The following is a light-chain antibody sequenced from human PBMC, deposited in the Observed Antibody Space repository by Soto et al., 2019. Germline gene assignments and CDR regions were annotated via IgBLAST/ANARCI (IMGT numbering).Light chain of an antibody. V-gene: IGKV3-20*01. CDR1: QSISSIY. Sequence: EIVLTQSPGTLSLSPGERATLSCGASQSISSIYLAWYQQKPGQAPRLLLYGASNRATGIPDRFSGSGSGTDFTLTISRLEPEDFAVYYCQHYEWSPITFGQGTRLEIK. CDR2: GAS. CDR3: QHYEWSPIT. J-gene: IGKJ5*01.